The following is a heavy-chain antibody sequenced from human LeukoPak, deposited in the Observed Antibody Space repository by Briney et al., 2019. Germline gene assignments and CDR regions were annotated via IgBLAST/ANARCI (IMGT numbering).Heavy chain of an antibody. CDR1: AYTLTSYY. CDR3: ARDPGGSGYDWNYFDY. J-gene: IGHJ4*02. D-gene: IGHD5-12*01. CDR2: TKPSGGST. V-gene: IGHV1-46*01. Sequence: AVKVASKAPAYTLTSYYMHWVRHAPGQGLDWMGITKPSGGSTSYAQKFQGRVTLTRDTSTSTVYMELSSLRSEDTAVYYCARDPGGSGYDWNYFDYWGQGTLVTVSS.